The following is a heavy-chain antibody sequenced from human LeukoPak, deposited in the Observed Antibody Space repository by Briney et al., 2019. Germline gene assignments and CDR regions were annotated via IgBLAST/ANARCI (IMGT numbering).Heavy chain of an antibody. CDR3: ARAFSSGWTVDY. J-gene: IGHJ4*02. CDR2: IIPIFGTA. D-gene: IGHD6-19*01. V-gene: IGHV1-69*01. Sequence: GASVKVSCKASGGTFSSYAISWARQAPRQGLEWMGGIIPIFGTANYAQKFQGRVTITADESTSTAYMELSSLRSEDTAVYYCARAFSSGWTVDYWGQGTLVTVSS. CDR1: GGTFSSYA.